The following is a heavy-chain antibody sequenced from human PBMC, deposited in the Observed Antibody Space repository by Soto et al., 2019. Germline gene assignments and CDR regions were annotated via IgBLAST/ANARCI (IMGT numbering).Heavy chain of an antibody. D-gene: IGHD3-9*01. CDR2: ISGSGGST. CDR3: AKDLEYDILTAITGDYFDY. Sequence: EVQLLESGGGLVQPGGSLRLSCAASGFTFSSYAMSWVRQAPGKGLEWVSAISGSGGSTYYADSVKGRFTISRDNSKNTLYLQMNSLRAEDTAVYYCAKDLEYDILTAITGDYFDYWGQGTLVTVSS. CDR1: GFTFSSYA. V-gene: IGHV3-23*01. J-gene: IGHJ4*02.